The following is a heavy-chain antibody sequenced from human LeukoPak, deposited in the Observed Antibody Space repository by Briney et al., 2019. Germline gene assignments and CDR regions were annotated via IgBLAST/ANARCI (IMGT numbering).Heavy chain of an antibody. Sequence: PSETLSLTCTVSGGSIRTYYWSWIRQPPGKGLEWIGYIYYSGSTYYNPSLKSRVTISVDTSKNQFSLKLSSVTAADTAVYYCARFSLPLFDYWGQGTLVTVSS. CDR1: GGSIRTYY. CDR3: ARFSLPLFDY. V-gene: IGHV4-59*12. J-gene: IGHJ4*02. CDR2: IYYSGST.